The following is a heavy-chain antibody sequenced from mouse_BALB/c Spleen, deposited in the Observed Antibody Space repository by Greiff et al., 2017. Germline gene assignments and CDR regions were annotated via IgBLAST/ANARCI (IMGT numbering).Heavy chain of an antibody. CDR3: ARSSWFAD. CDR2: ISSGSSTI. Sequence: EVQLVESGGGLVQPGGSRKLSCAASGFTFSSFGMHWVRQAPEKGLEWVAYISSGSSTIYYADTVKGRFTISRDNPKNTLFLQMTSLRAEDTAMYYCARSSWFADWGRGTLVTVSA. V-gene: IGHV5-17*02. J-gene: IGHJ3*01. CDR1: GFTFSSFG.